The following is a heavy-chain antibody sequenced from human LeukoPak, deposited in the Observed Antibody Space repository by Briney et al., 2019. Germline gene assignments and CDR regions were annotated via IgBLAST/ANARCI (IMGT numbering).Heavy chain of an antibody. CDR2: IYYSGST. CDR1: GGSINSYY. Sequence: SETLSLTCTVSGGSINSYYWSWIRQPPGKGLEWIGYIYYSGSTNYNPSLKSRVIISLDTSKNQFSLKLSSVTAADTAVYYCARTLSRWDPFDYWGQGTLVTVSS. D-gene: IGHD1-26*01. V-gene: IGHV4-59*01. J-gene: IGHJ4*02. CDR3: ARTLSRWDPFDY.